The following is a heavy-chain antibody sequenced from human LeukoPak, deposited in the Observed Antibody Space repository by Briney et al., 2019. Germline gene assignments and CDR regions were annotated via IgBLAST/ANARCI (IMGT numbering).Heavy chain of an antibody. CDR2: IYSGGST. Sequence: GGSLRLSCAASGFTVSSNYVSWVRQAPGKGLEWVSVIYSGGSTYYADSVKGRFTISRDNSKNTLYLQMNSLRAEDTAVYYCAREKYPYGMDVWGQGTTVTVSS. CDR1: GFTVSSNY. CDR3: AREKYPYGMDV. J-gene: IGHJ6*02. D-gene: IGHD2-2*01. V-gene: IGHV3-66*01.